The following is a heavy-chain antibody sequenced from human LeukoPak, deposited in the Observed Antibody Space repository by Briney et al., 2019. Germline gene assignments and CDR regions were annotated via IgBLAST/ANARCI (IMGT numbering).Heavy chain of an antibody. CDR3: AREGGIYLDY. V-gene: IGHV4-4*07. CDR1: GGSISSYY. D-gene: IGHD3-10*01. Sequence: SETLSLTCTVSGGSISSYYWSWIRKPAGKGLEWIGRMSTSGSTNYNPSLKSRVTMSVDTSKNQFSLKLSSVTAADTAVYYCAREGGIYLDYWGQGTLVTVSS. CDR2: MSTSGST. J-gene: IGHJ4*02.